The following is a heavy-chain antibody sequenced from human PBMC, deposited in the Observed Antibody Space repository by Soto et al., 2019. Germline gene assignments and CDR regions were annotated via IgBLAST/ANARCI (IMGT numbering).Heavy chain of an antibody. CDR3: ARVRLSIAVNDALDV. D-gene: IGHD3-3*02. Sequence: QVRLVESGGGVVQPGTSLRLSCAASGFTFSDYVIHWVRQAAGKGLEWVASMTYDGATEYYADCVKGRFTMSRDNSKRALSLQMNSLRPDDTAVYYCARVRLSIAVNDALDVWGQGTTVTVSS. CDR2: MTYDGATE. V-gene: IGHV3-30*14. CDR1: GFTFSDYV. J-gene: IGHJ3*01.